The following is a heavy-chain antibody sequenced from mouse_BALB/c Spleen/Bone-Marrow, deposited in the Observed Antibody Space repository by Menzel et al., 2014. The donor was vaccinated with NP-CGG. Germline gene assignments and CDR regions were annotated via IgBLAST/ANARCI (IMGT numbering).Heavy chain of an antibody. V-gene: IGHV1S81*02. CDR2: INPNNGGT. J-gene: IGHJ4*01. Sequence: VKLMESGAELVKPGASVKLSCKASGYTFTSYYMYWVRQRPGQGLEWIGEINPNNGGTNFNEKFKSKATLTVDKSSSTAYMQLSSLTSEDSAVYYCTRGRRDAMDYWGQGTSVTVSS. CDR3: TRGRRDAMDY. CDR1: GYTFTSYY.